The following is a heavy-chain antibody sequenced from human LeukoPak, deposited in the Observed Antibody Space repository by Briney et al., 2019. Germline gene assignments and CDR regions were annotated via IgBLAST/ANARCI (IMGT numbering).Heavy chain of an antibody. Sequence: PGGSLRLSCAASGFTFSSCAMSWVRQVPGKGLEWVSTLCNSGGSTYYADSVKGRFTISRDNAKESLYLQMDSLRADDTALYYCARDSTADLDYWGQGTLVTVSS. CDR2: LCNSGGST. V-gene: IGHV3-23*01. CDR3: ARDSTADLDY. J-gene: IGHJ4*02. CDR1: GFTFSSCA. D-gene: IGHD6-19*01.